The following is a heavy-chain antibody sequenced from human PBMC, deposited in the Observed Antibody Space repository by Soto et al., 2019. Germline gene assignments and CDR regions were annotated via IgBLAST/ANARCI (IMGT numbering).Heavy chain of an antibody. D-gene: IGHD2-2*01. V-gene: IGHV4-59*07. CDR3: ARLRYCSSTSCLNWFDP. CDR2: IYYSGST. J-gene: IGHJ5*02. Sequence: SDSRSLTCTVSGGAISSYYWSWIRQPPGKGLEWIGYIYYSGSTNYNPSLKSRVTVSIDTSKNQFSLKLSSVTAADTAVYYCARLRYCSSTSCLNWFDPWGQGTLVTVS. CDR1: GGAISSYY.